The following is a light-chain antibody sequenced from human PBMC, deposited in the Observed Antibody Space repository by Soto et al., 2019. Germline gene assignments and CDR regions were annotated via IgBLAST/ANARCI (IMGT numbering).Light chain of an antibody. CDR2: DVS. Sequence: QSALTQPASVSGSPGQSITISCTGTSSDVGAYNYVSWYQHHPGKAPKLMIFDVSTRPSGVSNRFSGSKSGNTASLTISGLQAEDEADYYCSSYTTTTTPVFGGGTKLTVL. CDR1: SSDVGAYNY. V-gene: IGLV2-14*03. J-gene: IGLJ2*01. CDR3: SSYTTTTTPV.